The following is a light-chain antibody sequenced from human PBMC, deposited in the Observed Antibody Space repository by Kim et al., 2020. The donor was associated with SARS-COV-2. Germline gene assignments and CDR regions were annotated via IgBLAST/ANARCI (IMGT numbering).Light chain of an antibody. J-gene: IGKJ1*01. CDR2: AAS. V-gene: IGKV1-39*01. CDR3: QQSYSTPQWT. Sequence: SVGERVTSTCRESQSISTNLNWDQQKPGKAPKLVVYAASNLESGVPSRFSGSGSGTHFTLTISSLQPEDFGTYYCQQSYSTPQWTFGQGTKVDIK. CDR1: QSISTN.